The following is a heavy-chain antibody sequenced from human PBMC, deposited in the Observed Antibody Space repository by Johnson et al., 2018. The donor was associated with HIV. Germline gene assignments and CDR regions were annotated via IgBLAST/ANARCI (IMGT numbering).Heavy chain of an antibody. V-gene: IGHV3-30*04. CDR1: GFTFSSYA. Sequence: QMQLVESGGGVVQPGRSLRLSCVASGFTFSSYAMHWVRQAPGKGLEWVAVISYDGSNKDYADSVKGRFSISRDNSKNTLYLQMNSLRAEDTAVYYCPREKLDSSGYYDAFDIWCQGTMVTVSS. CDR2: ISYDGSNK. CDR3: PREKLDSSGYYDAFDI. D-gene: IGHD3-22*01. J-gene: IGHJ3*02.